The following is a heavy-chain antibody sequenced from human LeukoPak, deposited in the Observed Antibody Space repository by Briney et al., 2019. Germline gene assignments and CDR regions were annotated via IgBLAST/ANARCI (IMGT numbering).Heavy chain of an antibody. CDR2: ISSSSSYI. CDR1: GFTFSSCS. D-gene: IGHD4-23*01. V-gene: IGHV3-21*01. Sequence: GGSLRLSCAASGFTFSSCSMNWVRQAPGKGLEWVSSISSSSSYIYYADSVKGRFTISRDNAKNSLYLQMNSLRAEDTAVYYCARDLGVDYGGNSELDEYFQHWGQGTLVTVSS. CDR3: ARDLGVDYGGNSELDEYFQH. J-gene: IGHJ1*01.